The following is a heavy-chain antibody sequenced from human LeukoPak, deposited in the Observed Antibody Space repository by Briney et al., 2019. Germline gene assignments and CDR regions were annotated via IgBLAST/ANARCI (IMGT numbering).Heavy chain of an antibody. Sequence: SETLSLTCIVSGGSISSYYWSWIRQSPGKGLEWIGYIHYSGNTNYNPSLKSRVTISADTSKNQFSLKVRSVTAADTAVYYCARAFWGYYFDYWGQGTLVTVSS. CDR1: GGSISSYY. J-gene: IGHJ4*02. D-gene: IGHD3-16*01. CDR3: ARAFWGYYFDY. V-gene: IGHV4-59*01. CDR2: IHYSGNT.